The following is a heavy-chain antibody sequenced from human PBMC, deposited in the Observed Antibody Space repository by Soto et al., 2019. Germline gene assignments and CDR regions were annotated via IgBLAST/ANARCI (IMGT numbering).Heavy chain of an antibody. CDR1: GFTFISYA. V-gene: IGHV3-30-3*01. D-gene: IGHD3-9*01. Sequence: PGGSLRLSCAASGFTFISYAMHWVRQAPGKGLEWVAVISYDGSNKYYADSVKGRFTISRDNSKNTLYLQMNSLRAEDTAVYYCARPQPNVLRYFDWLFFAYWGQGTLVTVSS. CDR2: ISYDGSNK. J-gene: IGHJ4*02. CDR3: ARPQPNVLRYFDWLFFAY.